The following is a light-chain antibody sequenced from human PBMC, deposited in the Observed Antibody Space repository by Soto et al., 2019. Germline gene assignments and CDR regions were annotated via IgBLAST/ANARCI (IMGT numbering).Light chain of an antibody. CDR3: QQRSNWPT. CDR2: DAS. Sequence: EIVLTQSPATLSLSPGERATLCCRASQSVSSYLAWYQQKPGQAPRLLIYDASNRATGIPARFSGSGSGTDFTLTISSLEPEDFAVYYCQQRSNWPTFGGGTKVEIK. CDR1: QSVSSY. J-gene: IGKJ4*01. V-gene: IGKV3-11*01.